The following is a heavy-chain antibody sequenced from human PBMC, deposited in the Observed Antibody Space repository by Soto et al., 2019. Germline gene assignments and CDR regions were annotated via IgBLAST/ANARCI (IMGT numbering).Heavy chain of an antibody. CDR3: ERDWYHRSGYTPGQFDY. CDR1: GYSFTGYG. CDR2: ISAYNGNT. J-gene: IGHJ4*02. V-gene: IGHV1-18*01. Sequence: AAGKVCCKASGYSFTGYGISWGRQAPGQGLEWMGWISAYNGNTNYAQKLQGRVTMTTDTSTSTAYMELRSLRSDDTDVYYYERDWYHRSGYTPGQFDYWGQGTLVTVSS. D-gene: IGHD3-22*01.